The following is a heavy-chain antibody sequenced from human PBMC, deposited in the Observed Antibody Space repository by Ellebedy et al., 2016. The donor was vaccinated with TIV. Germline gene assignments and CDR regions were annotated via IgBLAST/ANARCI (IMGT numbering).Heavy chain of an antibody. CDR2: IIPILGIA. D-gene: IGHD4-17*01. V-gene: IGHV1-69*04. Sequence: SVKVSXXASGYTFTSYAISWVRQAPGQGLEWMGRIIPILGIANYAQKFQGRVTITADKSTSTAYMELSSLRSEDTAVYYCARDPRTVTTSDAFDIWGQGTMVTVSS. CDR3: ARDPRTVTTSDAFDI. J-gene: IGHJ3*02. CDR1: GYTFTSYA.